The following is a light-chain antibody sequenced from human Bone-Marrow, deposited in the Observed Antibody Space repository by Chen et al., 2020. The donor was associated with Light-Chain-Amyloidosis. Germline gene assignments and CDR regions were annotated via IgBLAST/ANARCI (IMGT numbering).Light chain of an antibody. CDR2: EDD. CDR3: QSYQGSSQGV. CDR1: SGSIATNY. V-gene: IGLV6-57*01. J-gene: IGLJ3*02. Sequence: NFLLTPPHSVSESTGKTVIISCTRSSGSIATNYVQWYQQRPGSSPTTVIYEDDQRPSGVPDRFSGSIDRSSNSASLTISGLKTEDEADYYCQSYQGSSQGVFGGGTKLTVL.